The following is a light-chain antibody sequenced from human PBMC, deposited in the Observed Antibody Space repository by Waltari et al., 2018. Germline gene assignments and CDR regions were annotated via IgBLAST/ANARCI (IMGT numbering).Light chain of an antibody. CDR1: SRDVGPYNL. Sequence: QSALTQPASVSGSPGQSISISCIGTSRDVGPYNLVYWYQHHPGKAPKLIVFEAGKRASGFSNRFSGSKAANPASLIISGLQADDEADYYCCSYAGSGSWVFGGGTKVTVI. J-gene: IGLJ3*02. CDR3: CSYAGSGSWV. V-gene: IGLV2-23*01. CDR2: EAG.